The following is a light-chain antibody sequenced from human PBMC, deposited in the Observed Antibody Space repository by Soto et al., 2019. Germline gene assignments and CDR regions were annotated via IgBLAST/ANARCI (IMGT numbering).Light chain of an antibody. J-gene: IGLJ1*01. V-gene: IGLV2-14*01. CDR2: EVS. CDR3: SSYTTSSTQV. Sequence: QSALTQPASVSGSPGQSITISCTGTSSDVGGYNYVTWYQQHPGKAPKLMIYEVSSRPSGVSTRFSGSKSCNTASLTISGLQAEDESDYYCSSYTTSSTQVFGTGTKLTVL. CDR1: SSDVGGYNY.